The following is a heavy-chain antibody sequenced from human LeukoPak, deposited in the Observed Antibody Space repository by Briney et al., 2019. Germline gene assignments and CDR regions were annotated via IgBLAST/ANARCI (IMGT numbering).Heavy chain of an antibody. J-gene: IGHJ2*01. Sequence: ASVKVSCKASGGTFSSYAISWVLQAPGQGLEWMGRIIPIFGTANYAQKFQGRVTITTDESTSTAYMELSSLRSEDTAVYYCARTNWGWDWYFDLWGRGTLVTVSS. D-gene: IGHD7-27*01. V-gene: IGHV1-69*05. CDR3: ARTNWGWDWYFDL. CDR1: GGTFSSYA. CDR2: IIPIFGTA.